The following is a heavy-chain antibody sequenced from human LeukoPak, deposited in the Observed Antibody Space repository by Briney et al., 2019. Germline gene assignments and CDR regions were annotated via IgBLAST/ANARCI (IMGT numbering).Heavy chain of an antibody. CDR2: IWYDGSNK. CDR3: ARGGLGISYYYGMDV. Sequence: GRSLRLSCAASGFTFSSYGMHWVRQAPGKGLEWVAVIWYDGSNKYYADSVKGRFTISRDNSKNTLYLQMNSLRAEDTAVYYCARGGLGISYYYGMDVWGQGTTVTVSS. J-gene: IGHJ6*02. D-gene: IGHD7-27*01. V-gene: IGHV3-33*01. CDR1: GFTFSSYG.